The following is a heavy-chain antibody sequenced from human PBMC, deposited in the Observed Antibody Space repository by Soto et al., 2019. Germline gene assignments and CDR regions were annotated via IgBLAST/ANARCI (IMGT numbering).Heavy chain of an antibody. V-gene: IGHV4-4*02. CDR3: ARDSASSGVFT. CDR1: GGSISSSNW. D-gene: IGHD6-19*01. CDR2: ISRSGTT. Sequence: PSETLSLTCAVTGGSISSSNWWTWGRQPPGEGLEWVGEISRSGTTNYKPSLKSRVSISLDKSKNEFSLNLGSVTAADTAMYYCARDSASSGVFTWGQGTMVTV. J-gene: IGHJ3*01.